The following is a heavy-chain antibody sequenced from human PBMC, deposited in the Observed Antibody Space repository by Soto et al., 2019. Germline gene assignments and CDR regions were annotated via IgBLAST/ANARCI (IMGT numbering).Heavy chain of an antibody. CDR1: NGSISTYY. J-gene: IGHJ6*02. CDR2: IYNTGSA. Sequence: PSETLSLTCNVSNGSISTYYWTWIRQPPGKGLECIGYIYNTGSANYNPSLKSRVSISLDTSKNQFSLNLRSVTAADTAVYYCALMSFTGFGELIGNFYFQGMDVWGQGTTVTLSS. D-gene: IGHD3-3*01. CDR3: ALMSFTGFGELIGNFYFQGMDV. V-gene: IGHV4-59*03.